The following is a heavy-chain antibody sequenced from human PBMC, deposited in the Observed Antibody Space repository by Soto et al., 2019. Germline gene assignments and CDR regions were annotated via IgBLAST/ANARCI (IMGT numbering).Heavy chain of an antibody. CDR1: GYTFTNYG. CDR3: ARDAMMNNGWSDY. V-gene: IGHV1-18*01. D-gene: IGHD6-19*01. Sequence: QVQLVQSGAEVKRPGASVKVSCKTSGYTFTNYGISWVRQAPGQGLEWLGWISAHNGKTQYEQKMQGRVTMTTDTSTRTAYMELRSLRYDDTAVYYCARDAMMNNGWSDYGGQGTQVTVSS. J-gene: IGHJ4*02. CDR2: ISAHNGKT.